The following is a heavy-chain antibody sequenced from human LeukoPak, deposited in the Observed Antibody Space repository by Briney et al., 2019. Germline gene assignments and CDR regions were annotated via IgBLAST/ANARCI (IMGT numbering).Heavy chain of an antibody. D-gene: IGHD6-19*01. CDR3: ARLQRLIAVAGTIDY. CDR1: GFTFSSYS. Sequence: KTGGSLRLSCAASGFTFSSYSMNWVRQAPGKGLEWVPSISSSSSYIYYADSVKGRFTISRDNAKNSLYLQMNSLRAEDTAVYYCARLQRLIAVAGTIDYWGQGTLVTVSS. V-gene: IGHV3-21*01. J-gene: IGHJ4*02. CDR2: ISSSSSYI.